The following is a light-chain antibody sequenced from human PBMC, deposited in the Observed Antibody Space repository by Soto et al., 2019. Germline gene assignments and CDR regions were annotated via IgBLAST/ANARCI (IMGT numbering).Light chain of an antibody. J-gene: IGLJ1*01. CDR1: SSDVGGYNY. Sequence: QSALTQPASVSGSPGQSITISCTGTSSDVGGYNYVSWYQQHPGKAPKLMIYEVSNRLSGVSNRFSGSKSGNTASLTISGLQAEDEADYYCSSYTSSSTPYVFGTGTKLTFL. V-gene: IGLV2-14*01. CDR3: SSYTSSSTPYV. CDR2: EVS.